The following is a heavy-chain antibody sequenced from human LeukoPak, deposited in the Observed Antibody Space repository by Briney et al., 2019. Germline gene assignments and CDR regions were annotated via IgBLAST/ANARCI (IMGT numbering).Heavy chain of an antibody. Sequence: GGSLRLSCAASGFTFSSYAMSWVRQAPGKGLEWVSAISGSGGSTYYADSVKGRFTISRDNAKNSLYLQMNSLRAEDTAVYYCARDSPSDRWGLRFWNPYYLDYWGQGTLVTVSS. CDR1: GFTFSSYA. D-gene: IGHD2-21*01. CDR3: ARDSPSDRWGLRFWNPYYLDY. V-gene: IGHV3-23*01. J-gene: IGHJ4*02. CDR2: ISGSGGST.